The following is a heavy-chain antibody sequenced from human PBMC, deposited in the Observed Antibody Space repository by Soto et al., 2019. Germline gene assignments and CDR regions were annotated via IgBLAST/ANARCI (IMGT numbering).Heavy chain of an antibody. CDR1: GGSISSSSYY. CDR3: ARLFGTVTTNQYYYYYGMDV. D-gene: IGHD4-4*01. J-gene: IGHJ6*01. V-gene: IGHV4-39*01. CDR2: IYYSGST. Sequence: QLQLQESGPGLVKPSETLSLTCTVSGGSISSSSYYWGWIRQPPGKGLEWIGSIYYSGSTYYNPSLKSRVTISVDTSKNQFSLKLSSVTAADTAVYYCARLFGTVTTNQYYYYYGMDVW.